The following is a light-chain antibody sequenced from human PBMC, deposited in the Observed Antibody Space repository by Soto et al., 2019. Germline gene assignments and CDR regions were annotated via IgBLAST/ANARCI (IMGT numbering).Light chain of an antibody. CDR1: QTISNW. Sequence: DIQMTQSPSSLSASVGDRVTITCRASQTISNWLAWYQQKPGRAPTLLIYAASTLESGVPSRFSGRGSGTEFTLTISSLQPDDFATYYCQHSNSHLCTFGQGTKLEIK. J-gene: IGKJ2*02. CDR2: AAS. CDR3: QHSNSHLCT. V-gene: IGKV1-5*01.